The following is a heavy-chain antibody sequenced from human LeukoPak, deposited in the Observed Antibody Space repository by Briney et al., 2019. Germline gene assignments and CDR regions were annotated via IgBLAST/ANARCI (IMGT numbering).Heavy chain of an antibody. CDR2: ISWNSGSI. CDR1: GFTFDDYA. CDR3: AKDSSGYYYRSFDY. Sequence: GGSLRLSCAASGFTFDDYAMHWVRHAPGKGLEGVSGISWNSGSIGYADSVKGRFTISRDNAKNSLYLQMNSLRAEDTALYYCAKDSSGYYYRSFDYWGQGTLVTVSS. D-gene: IGHD3-22*01. V-gene: IGHV3-9*01. J-gene: IGHJ4*02.